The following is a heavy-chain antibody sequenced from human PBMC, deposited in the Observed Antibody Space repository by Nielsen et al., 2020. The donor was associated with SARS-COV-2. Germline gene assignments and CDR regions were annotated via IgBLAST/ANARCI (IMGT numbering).Heavy chain of an antibody. J-gene: IGHJ3*02. CDR1: GGSISGYY. Sequence: SETLSLTCTVSGGSISGYYWSWIRQPPGKGLEWIGEINHSGSTNYNPSLKRRVTISVDTSKNQFSLKLSSVTAADTAVYYCARGYYPRITMVRGVYAFDIWGQGTMVTVSS. D-gene: IGHD3-10*01. V-gene: IGHV4-34*01. CDR2: INHSGST. CDR3: ARGYYPRITMVRGVYAFDI.